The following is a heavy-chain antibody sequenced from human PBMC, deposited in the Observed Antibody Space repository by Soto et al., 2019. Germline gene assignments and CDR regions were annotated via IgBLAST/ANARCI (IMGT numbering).Heavy chain of an antibody. CDR3: AKGQRFYDRFAP. J-gene: IGHJ5*02. V-gene: IGHV4-4*07. D-gene: IGHD3-3*01. Sequence: PETLSITCTVSGGSVNSYYWNLIRQSRGKALEWIGRNYSSGRTKSNPALQRRVTMSLDTSNTQFSLRLTSVTAADTAVYYCAKGQRFYDRFAPWGPRTVETASS. CDR2: NYSSGRT. CDR1: GGSVNSYY.